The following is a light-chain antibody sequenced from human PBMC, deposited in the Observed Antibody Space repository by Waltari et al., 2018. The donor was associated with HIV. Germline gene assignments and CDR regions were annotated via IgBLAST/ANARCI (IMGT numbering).Light chain of an antibody. J-gene: IGLJ2*01. V-gene: IGLV2-23*02. Sequence: QSALTQPASVSGSPGQSITISCTGTSSDVGSYNVVSWYQPHPGKAPKLMIYEVSKRPSGVSNRFSGSKSGNTASLTISGLQAEDEADYYCCSYAGSTTPVVFGGGTKLTVL. CDR3: CSYAGSTTPVV. CDR2: EVS. CDR1: SSDVGSYNV.